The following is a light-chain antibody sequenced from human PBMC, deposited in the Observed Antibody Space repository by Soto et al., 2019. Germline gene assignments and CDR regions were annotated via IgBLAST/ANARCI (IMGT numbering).Light chain of an antibody. V-gene: IGLV1-47*01. Sequence: QSVLTQPPSASGTPGQRVTISCSGSSPNIGSNYVYWYQQLPGTAPKLLIYRNNQRPSGVPDRFSGSKSGTSASLAISGLRSENEADSYCAAWDNSLRGYVFGTATKVTVL. CDR1: SPNIGSNY. CDR3: AAWDNSLRGYV. J-gene: IGLJ1*01. CDR2: RNN.